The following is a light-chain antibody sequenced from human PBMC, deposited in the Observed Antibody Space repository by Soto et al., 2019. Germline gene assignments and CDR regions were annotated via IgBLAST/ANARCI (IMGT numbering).Light chain of an antibody. CDR3: SSYTSSSTLEV. Sequence: QSALTQPASGSGSPGQSITISCTGISSDVGGYNYVSWYQQHPGKAPKLMIYDVSNRPSGVSNRFSGSKSGNTASLTISGLQAEDEADYYCSSYTSSSTLEVFGTGTKVTVL. V-gene: IGLV2-14*01. J-gene: IGLJ1*01. CDR2: DVS. CDR1: SSDVGGYNY.